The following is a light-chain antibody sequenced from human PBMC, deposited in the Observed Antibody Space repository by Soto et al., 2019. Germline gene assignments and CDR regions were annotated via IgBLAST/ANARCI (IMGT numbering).Light chain of an antibody. CDR3: QKNFSSPSIT. V-gene: IGKV3-20*01. CDR2: GAS. J-gene: IGKJ5*01. CDR1: QSVSSNY. Sequence: EIALTQSPGTLSLSPGERATLPCRASQSVSSNYLAWYQQKPGQAPRLLIYGASSRATGIPDRFSGSGSGTEFTLTISSLEPEDFATYYCQKNFSSPSITFGQGTRLEIK.